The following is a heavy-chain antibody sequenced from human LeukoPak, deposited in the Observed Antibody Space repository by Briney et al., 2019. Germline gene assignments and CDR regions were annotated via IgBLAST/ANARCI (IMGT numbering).Heavy chain of an antibody. J-gene: IGHJ6*03. D-gene: IGHD1-26*01. V-gene: IGHV3-30*03. CDR1: GFTFSNYN. Sequence: GGSLRLSCAASGFTFSNYNMNWVRQAPGKGLEWVAIISYDASNKYYADSVKGRFTISRDNSNNTLFLQMNSLRAEDTALYYCARHPGDFTGIVNYYYMDVWGKGTTVTVSS. CDR3: ARHPGDFTGIVNYYYMDV. CDR2: ISYDASNK.